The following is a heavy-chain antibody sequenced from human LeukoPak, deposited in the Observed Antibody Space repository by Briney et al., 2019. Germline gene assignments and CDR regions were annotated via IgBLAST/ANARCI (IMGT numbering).Heavy chain of an antibody. Sequence: SETLSLTCAVSGGSISSGGYSWSWIRQPPGKGLEWIGYIYHSGSTYYNPPLKSRVTISVDRSKNQFSLKLSSVTAADTAVYYCASRGARGAFDIWGQGTMVTVSS. V-gene: IGHV4-30-2*01. CDR3: ASRGARGAFDI. J-gene: IGHJ3*02. CDR2: IYHSGST. D-gene: IGHD1-26*01. CDR1: GGSISSGGYS.